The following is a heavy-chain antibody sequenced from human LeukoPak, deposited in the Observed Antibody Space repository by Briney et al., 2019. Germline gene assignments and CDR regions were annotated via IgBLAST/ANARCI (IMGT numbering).Heavy chain of an antibody. D-gene: IGHD5-18*01. CDR3: ARTRGHSPIYEDY. Sequence: SETLSLTCTVSGGSISSGSYYWSWIRQPAGKGLEWIGRIYTSGSTNYNPSLKSRVAISVDTSKNQFSLKLSSVTAADTAAYYCARTRGHSPIYEDYWGQGTLVTVSS. CDR1: GGSISSGSYY. CDR2: IYTSGST. V-gene: IGHV4-61*02. J-gene: IGHJ4*02.